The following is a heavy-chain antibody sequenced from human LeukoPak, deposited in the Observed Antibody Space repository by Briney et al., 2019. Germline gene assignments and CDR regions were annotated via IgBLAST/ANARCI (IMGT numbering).Heavy chain of an antibody. J-gene: IGHJ4*02. CDR3: ARENWGPDC. V-gene: IGHV3-7*01. D-gene: IGHD3-16*01. CDR2: IKEDGSEK. CDR1: GFTFSSYS. Sequence: GGSLRLSCAASGFTFSSYSMSWVRQAPGKGLEWVANIKEDGSEKYYVDSVKGRFTISRDNAKNSLYLQMNSLRAEDTAVYYCARENWGPDCWGQGTLVTVSS.